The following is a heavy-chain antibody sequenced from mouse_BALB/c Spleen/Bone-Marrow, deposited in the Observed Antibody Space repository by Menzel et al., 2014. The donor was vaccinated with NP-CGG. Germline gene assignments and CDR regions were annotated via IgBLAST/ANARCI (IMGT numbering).Heavy chain of an antibody. Sequence: VQLQQSGPSLVKPSQTLSLTCSVTGDSIXSGYWNWIRKFPGNKLEYMGYISYSGSTYYNPSLKSRISITRDTSKNLYYLQLNSVTTKDTATYYCARSGSSGYHYYAMDYWGQGTSVTVSS. CDR3: ARSGSSGYHYYAMDY. CDR1: GDSIXSGY. J-gene: IGHJ4*01. V-gene: IGHV3-8*02. CDR2: ISYSGST. D-gene: IGHD3-1*01.